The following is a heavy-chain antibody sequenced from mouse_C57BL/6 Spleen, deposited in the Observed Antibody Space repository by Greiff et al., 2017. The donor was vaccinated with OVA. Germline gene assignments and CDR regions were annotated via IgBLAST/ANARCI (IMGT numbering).Heavy chain of an antibody. J-gene: IGHJ4*01. D-gene: IGHD2-5*01. Sequence: QVQLQQSGAELARPGASVKLSCKASGYTFTSYGISWVKQRTGQGLEWIGEIYPRSGNTYYNEKFKGKATLTADKSSSTAYMELRSLTSEDSAVYFCARRIVTTLYYYAMDYWGQGTSVTVSS. CDR2: IYPRSGNT. V-gene: IGHV1-81*01. CDR3: ARRIVTTLYYYAMDY. CDR1: GYTFTSYG.